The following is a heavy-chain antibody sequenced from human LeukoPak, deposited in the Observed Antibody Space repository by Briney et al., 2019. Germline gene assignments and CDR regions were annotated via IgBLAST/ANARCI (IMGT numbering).Heavy chain of an antibody. Sequence: GASVKVSCKASGYTFTSYGISWVRQAPGQGLEWMGWISAYNGNTNYAQKLQGRVTMTTDTSTSTAYMELRSLRSDDTAVYYCARVPPWWYYDSSGYPRDAFDIWGQGTMVTVPS. CDR1: GYTFTSYG. J-gene: IGHJ3*02. CDR3: ARVPPWWYYDSSGYPRDAFDI. V-gene: IGHV1-18*01. CDR2: ISAYNGNT. D-gene: IGHD3-22*01.